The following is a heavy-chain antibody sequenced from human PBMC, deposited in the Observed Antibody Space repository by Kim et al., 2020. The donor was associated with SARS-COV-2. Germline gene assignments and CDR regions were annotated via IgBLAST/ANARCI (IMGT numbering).Heavy chain of an antibody. V-gene: IGHV3-74*01. Sequence: GSGPTYADSVRGRFTISRDNAKNTLSLQMNTLRVDDTAMYYCVRMSGAILWGQGTLVTVSS. J-gene: IGHJ4*02. CDR2: GSGP. CDR3: VRMSGAIL. D-gene: IGHD2-15*01.